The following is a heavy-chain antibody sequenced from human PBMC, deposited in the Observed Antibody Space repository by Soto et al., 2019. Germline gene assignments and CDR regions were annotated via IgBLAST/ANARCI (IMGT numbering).Heavy chain of an antibody. CDR2: MSSSGSTK. Sequence: QVQLVESGGGLVKPGGSLRLSCAASGFTFSDYYMSWIRQAPGKGLEWGSHMSSSGSTKNYAHSVKGRFTISRDNDKNSLYLQMNSLRAEDTAVYYCARGHGDYAFDYWGQGTLVTVSS. CDR1: GFTFSDYY. V-gene: IGHV3-11*01. CDR3: ARGHGDYAFDY. D-gene: IGHD4-17*01. J-gene: IGHJ4*02.